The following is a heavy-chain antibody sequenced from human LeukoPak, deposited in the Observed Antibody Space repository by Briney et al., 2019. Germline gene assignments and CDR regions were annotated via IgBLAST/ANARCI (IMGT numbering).Heavy chain of an antibody. V-gene: IGHV3-64*01. Sequence: AGGSLRLSCAASGFTFSIHAMRWVRQAPGKGLEYVSAISSTGGYTYYINSVKGRFIVSRDNSKNTLYLQMGNLRVEDMAVYYCTRGNSGANQEAFDIWGQGAMVTVSS. CDR3: TRGNSGANQEAFDI. CDR2: ISSTGGYT. D-gene: IGHD6-19*01. CDR1: GFTFSIHA. J-gene: IGHJ3*02.